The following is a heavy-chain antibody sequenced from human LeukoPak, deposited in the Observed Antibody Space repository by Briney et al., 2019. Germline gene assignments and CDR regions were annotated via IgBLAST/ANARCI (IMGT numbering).Heavy chain of an antibody. Sequence: SETLSLTCAVYGGSFSGYYWSWIRQPPGKGLEWIGYIYYSGSTNYNPSLKSRVTISVDTSKNQFSLKLSSVTAADTAVYHCARDNWNYGSSMDVWGQGTTVTVSS. J-gene: IGHJ6*02. CDR3: ARDNWNYGSSMDV. CDR1: GGSFSGYY. V-gene: IGHV4-59*01. CDR2: IYYSGST. D-gene: IGHD1-7*01.